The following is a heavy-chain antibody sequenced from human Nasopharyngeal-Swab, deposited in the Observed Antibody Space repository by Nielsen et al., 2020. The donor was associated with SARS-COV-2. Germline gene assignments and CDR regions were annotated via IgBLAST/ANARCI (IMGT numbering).Heavy chain of an antibody. J-gene: IGHJ6*02. Sequence: GSLRLSCAASGFTFSSYAMSWVRQAPGKGLEWVSAISGSGGSTYYADSVKGRFTISRDNSKNTLYLQMNSLRAEDTAVYYCAKGGGYSYYYGMDVWGQGTTVTVSS. CDR2: ISGSGGST. D-gene: IGHD5-18*01. CDR1: GFTFSSYA. CDR3: AKGGGYSYYYGMDV. V-gene: IGHV3-23*01.